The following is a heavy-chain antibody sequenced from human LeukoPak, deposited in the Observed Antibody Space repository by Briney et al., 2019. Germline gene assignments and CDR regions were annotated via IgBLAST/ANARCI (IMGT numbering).Heavy chain of an antibody. J-gene: IGHJ4*02. CDR1: GYTFTSYG. CDR2: ISAYNGNT. D-gene: IGHD2-2*02. CDR3: ARDGSVLVVVPAAIPNDY. V-gene: IGHV1-18*01. Sequence: ASVKVSCKASGYTFTSYGIIWVRQAPGQGLGWMGWISAYNGNTNYAQKLQGRVTMTTDTSTSTAYMELRSLRSDDTAVYYCARDGSVLVVVPAAIPNDYWGQGTLVTASS.